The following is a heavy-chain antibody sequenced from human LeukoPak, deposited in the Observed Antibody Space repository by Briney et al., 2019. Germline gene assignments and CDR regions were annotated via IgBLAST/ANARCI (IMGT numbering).Heavy chain of an antibody. V-gene: IGHV3-74*01. Sequence: GGSLRLSCAASGFTFSSYWMHWVRQAPGKGLVWVARINSDGSTTTYADSAKGRFTISRDNAKNTLYLQMNSLRAEDTAVFYCARAVAGPSHLDYWGQGTLVTVSS. CDR3: ARAVAGPSHLDY. D-gene: IGHD6-19*01. CDR1: GFTFSSYW. CDR2: INSDGSTT. J-gene: IGHJ4*02.